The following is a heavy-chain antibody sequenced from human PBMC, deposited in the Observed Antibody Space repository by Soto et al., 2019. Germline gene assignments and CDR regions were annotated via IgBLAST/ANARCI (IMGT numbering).Heavy chain of an antibody. CDR2: IYPGDSDT. CDR1: GYSFTSYG. V-gene: IGHV5-51*01. CDR3: ARRSEYLDA. Sequence: PXESLKSSWKVSGYSFTSYGLNWVRQMPGKGLEWMGIIYPGDSDTRYSPSFQGQVTISVDKSISTAYLQWSSLKASDTAMYYCARRSEYLDAWGQGTLVTVSS. J-gene: IGHJ5*02.